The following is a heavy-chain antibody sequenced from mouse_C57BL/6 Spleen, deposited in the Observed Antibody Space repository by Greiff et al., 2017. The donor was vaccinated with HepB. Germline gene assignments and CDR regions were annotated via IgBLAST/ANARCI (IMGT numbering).Heavy chain of an antibody. V-gene: IGHV1-55*01. Sequence: QVQLQQPGAELVKPGASVKMSCKASGYTFTSYWITWVKQRPGQGLEWIGDIYPGSGSTNYNEKFKSKATLTVDTSSSTAYMQLSSLTSEDSAVYYCARSGVYDDGDFDYWGQGTTLTVSS. CDR2: IYPGSGST. D-gene: IGHD2-12*01. CDR1: GYTFTSYW. J-gene: IGHJ2*01. CDR3: ARSGVYDDGDFDY.